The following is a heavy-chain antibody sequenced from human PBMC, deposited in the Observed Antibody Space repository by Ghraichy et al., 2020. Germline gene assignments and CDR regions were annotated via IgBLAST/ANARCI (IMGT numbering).Heavy chain of an antibody. V-gene: IGHV1-46*01. D-gene: IGHD2-2*01. Sequence: ASVKVSCKASGYTFTYYYIHWVRQAPGQGLEWMGIINPSGGRTIYAQKFQGRVTMTRDTSMSTVYMELSSLRSEDTAVYYCARVSCRTSTSCYHSWFDPWGQGTLVNVSS. CDR3: ARVSCRTSTSCYHSWFDP. CDR1: GYTFTYYY. J-gene: IGHJ5*02. CDR2: INPSGGRT.